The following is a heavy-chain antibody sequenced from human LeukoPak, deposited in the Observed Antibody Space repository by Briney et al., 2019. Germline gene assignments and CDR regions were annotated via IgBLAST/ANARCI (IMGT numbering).Heavy chain of an antibody. J-gene: IGHJ4*02. CDR2: INYSGTI. CDR1: GSSFSSYY. V-gene: IGHV4-34*01. CDR3: ARGAVTTPYPIDF. D-gene: IGHD4-17*01. Sequence: PSETLSLTCAVYGSSFSSYYWSWMRQPPGQGLEWIGDINYSGTINYNPSLKSRVTLSLDTSKKQFSVKLTPVTAADTAVYYCARGAVTTPYPIDFWGQGTLVTVSS.